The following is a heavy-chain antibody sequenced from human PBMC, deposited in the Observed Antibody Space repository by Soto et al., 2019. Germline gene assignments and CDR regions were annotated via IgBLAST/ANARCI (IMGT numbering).Heavy chain of an antibody. J-gene: IGHJ4*02. CDR2: IYYSGST. Sequence: PSETLSLTCTVSGDSISSYYWSWIRQPPGKGLEWIGYIYYSGSTNYNPSLKSRVTISVDTSKNQFSLKLSSVTAADTAVYYCARDSGHYYDSSGYCVFDYWGQGTLVTVSS. V-gene: IGHV4-59*01. D-gene: IGHD3-22*01. CDR3: ARDSGHYYDSSGYCVFDY. CDR1: GDSISSYY.